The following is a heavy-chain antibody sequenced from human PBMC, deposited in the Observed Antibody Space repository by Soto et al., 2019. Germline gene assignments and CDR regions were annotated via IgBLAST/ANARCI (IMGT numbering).Heavy chain of an antibody. D-gene: IGHD1-20*01. CDR3: ARLPRYNWNLFDF. CDR2: ISGSGDTL. Sequence: ESGGGLVKPGGSLRLSCVASGFRFSDFYMSWIRQAPEKGLEWVSFISGSGDTLYYADSVGGRFTVSRDNAKNSLYLQMNSLRAEDTAVYYCARLPRYNWNLFDFWGQGTLVSVSS. V-gene: IGHV3-11*01. J-gene: IGHJ4*02. CDR1: GFRFSDFY.